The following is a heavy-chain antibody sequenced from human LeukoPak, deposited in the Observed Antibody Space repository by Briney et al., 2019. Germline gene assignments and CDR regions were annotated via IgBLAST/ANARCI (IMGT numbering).Heavy chain of an antibody. V-gene: IGHV3-7*01. D-gene: IGHD1-26*01. Sequence: GGSLRLSCAASGFTFTNYWMSWVRQAPGKGLELVANIKQDRSEKYYVDSVKGRFTISRDNAKNSLYLQMNSLRAEDTAVYYCARDQTKWEPLRRRDYYYMDVWGKGTTVTVSS. CDR3: ARDQTKWEPLRRRDYYYMDV. CDR2: IKQDRSEK. CDR1: GFTFTNYW. J-gene: IGHJ6*03.